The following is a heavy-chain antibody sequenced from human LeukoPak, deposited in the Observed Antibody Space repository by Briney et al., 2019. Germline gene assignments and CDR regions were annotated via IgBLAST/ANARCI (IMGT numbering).Heavy chain of an antibody. CDR2: IRYDGSNK. CDR3: AKAAIASVVPAAIYYYYYYMDV. Sequence: PGGSLRLSCAASGFTFSSYGMHWVRQAPGKGLEWVAFIRYDGSNKYYADSVKGRFTISRDNSKNTLYLQMNSLRAEDTAVYYCAKAAIASVVPAAIYYYYYYMDVWGKGTTVTVSS. CDR1: GFTFSSYG. D-gene: IGHD2-2*01. J-gene: IGHJ6*03. V-gene: IGHV3-30*02.